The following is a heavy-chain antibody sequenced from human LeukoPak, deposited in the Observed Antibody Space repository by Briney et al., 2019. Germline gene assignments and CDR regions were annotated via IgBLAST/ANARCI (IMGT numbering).Heavy chain of an antibody. J-gene: IGHJ6*03. Sequence: SETLSLTCTVSGDSISSYYWSWIRQPPGKGLEWIGYIYYSGSTNYNPSLKSRVTISVDTSKNQFSLKLSSVTAADTAVYYCARGRGEYCSGGGCYSRYYYYYYMDVWGKGTTVTVSS. CDR1: GDSISSYY. V-gene: IGHV4-59*12. CDR3: ARGRGEYCSGGGCYSRYYYYYYMDV. D-gene: IGHD2-15*01. CDR2: IYYSGST.